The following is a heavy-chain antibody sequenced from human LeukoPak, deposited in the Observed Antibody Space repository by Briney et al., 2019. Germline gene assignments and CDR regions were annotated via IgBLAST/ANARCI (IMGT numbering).Heavy chain of an antibody. Sequence: GRSLRLSCAASGFTFSNYGMHWVRQAPGKGLGWVAVIWYDGSKKYYADSVKGRFTISRDDSKNTLYLQMDRLRGDDTAFYYCARDFCSTTSCLDYWGQGTLVTVSS. V-gene: IGHV3-33*01. CDR3: ARDFCSTTSCLDY. D-gene: IGHD2-2*01. CDR1: GFTFSNYG. CDR2: IWYDGSKK. J-gene: IGHJ4*02.